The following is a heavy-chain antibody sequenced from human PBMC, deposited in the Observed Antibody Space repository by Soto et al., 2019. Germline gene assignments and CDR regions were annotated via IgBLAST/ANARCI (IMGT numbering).Heavy chain of an antibody. CDR3: ATRIVGATTDFDY. D-gene: IGHD1-26*01. CDR1: GLTVSSNY. J-gene: IGHJ4*02. Sequence: EVQLVESGGGLIQPGGSLRLSCAASGLTVSSNYMSWVRQAPGQGLDWVSVIYSDGSTYYADSVKGRFTISRDNSKNTLYLQMNSLGAEDTAVYSCATRIVGATTDFDYWGQGTLVTVSS. V-gene: IGHV3-53*01. CDR2: IYSDGST.